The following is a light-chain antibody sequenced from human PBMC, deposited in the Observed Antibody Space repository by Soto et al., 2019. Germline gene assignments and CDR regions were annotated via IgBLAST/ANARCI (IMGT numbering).Light chain of an antibody. CDR3: QQYGSSPPYT. CDR2: GSS. Sequence: EVVLTQSPGTLSLSPGERATLSCRASQSVSNNYFAWYQQKPGQAPRLLIFGSSDRATGIPDRFSGSGSGTDFTLTISRLETEDFAGYYCQQYGSSPPYTFGQGTKLEIK. CDR1: QSVSNNY. J-gene: IGKJ2*01. V-gene: IGKV3-20*01.